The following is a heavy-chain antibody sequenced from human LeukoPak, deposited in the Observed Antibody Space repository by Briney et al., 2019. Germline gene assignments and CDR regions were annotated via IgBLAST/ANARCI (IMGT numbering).Heavy chain of an antibody. CDR3: ARRSGWIADYYYYYYMDV. V-gene: IGHV1-69*06. Sequence: GASVKVSCKASGGTFSSYAISWVRQAPGQGLEWMGGIIPIFGTANYAQKFQGRVTITADKSTSTAYMELRSLRSDDTAVYYCARRSGWIADYYYYYYMDVWGKGTTVTISS. J-gene: IGHJ6*03. D-gene: IGHD2-2*03. CDR2: IIPIFGTA. CDR1: GGTFSSYA.